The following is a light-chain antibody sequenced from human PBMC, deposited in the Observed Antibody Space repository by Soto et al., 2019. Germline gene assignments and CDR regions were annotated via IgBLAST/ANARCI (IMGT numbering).Light chain of an antibody. CDR1: QGIGSF. J-gene: IGKJ1*01. Sequence: DIQLTQSPSFLSASLGDRVTITCRASQGIGSFLAWYQQKPGIAPRLLIYSASTLQSGVSLRFSGSGSGTEFTLTISSLHSEDFATYYCQQFNSYPPTFGQGTKVEVK. CDR2: SAS. CDR3: QQFNSYPPT. V-gene: IGKV1-9*01.